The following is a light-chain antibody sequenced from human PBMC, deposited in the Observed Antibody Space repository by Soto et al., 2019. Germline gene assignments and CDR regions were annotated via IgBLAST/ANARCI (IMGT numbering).Light chain of an antibody. CDR3: QQYGSSPRT. J-gene: IGKJ1*01. CDR2: GAS. V-gene: IGKV3-20*01. Sequence: IVLTQSPCTLSLSPGERATLSCRASQSVSTSYLAWYHQKPGQAPRLLIYGASSRATGIPDRFSGSGSGTDFTLTISRXEPEDFAVYYCQQYGSSPRTFGQGTKVDIK. CDR1: QSVSTSY.